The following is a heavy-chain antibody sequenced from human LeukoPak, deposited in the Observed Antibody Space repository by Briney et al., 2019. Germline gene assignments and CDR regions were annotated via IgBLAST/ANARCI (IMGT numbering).Heavy chain of an antibody. CDR1: GDSVSSNSAA. V-gene: IGHV6-1*01. Sequence: SQTLSLTCDISGDSVSSNSAAWNWIRQSPSRGLEWLGRTYYRSKWYNDYAESVKSRITINPDTSKNQFSLQLNSVTPEDTAMYYCTRDEQWLVYFDYWGQGTLVTVSS. D-gene: IGHD6-19*01. CDR2: TYYRSKWYN. CDR3: TRDEQWLVYFDY. J-gene: IGHJ4*02.